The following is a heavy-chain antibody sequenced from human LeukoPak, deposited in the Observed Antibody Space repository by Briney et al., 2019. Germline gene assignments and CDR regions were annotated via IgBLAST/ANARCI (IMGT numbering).Heavy chain of an antibody. CDR1: GFTFSSYA. CDR3: ARDITGVGY. Sequence: GGSLRLSCAGSGFTFSSYAMHWVRQAPGKGLEWVSYISSSSSTIYYADSVKGRFTISRDNAKNSLYLQMNSLRAEDTAVYYCARDITGVGYWGQGTLVTVSS. J-gene: IGHJ4*02. D-gene: IGHD1-14*01. CDR2: ISSSSSTI. V-gene: IGHV3-48*01.